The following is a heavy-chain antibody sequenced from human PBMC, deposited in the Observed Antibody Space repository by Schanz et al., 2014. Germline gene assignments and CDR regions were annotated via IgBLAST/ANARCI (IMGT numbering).Heavy chain of an antibody. V-gene: IGHV3-30*18. CDR3: AKVAPAATYLDS. Sequence: QVQLVESGGGVVQPGRSLRLSCAASGFNFSSYGMHWVRQAPGKGLEWVAVISDDGSNHYYPDSVKGRFTISRDNSKNILTMQMSSLRAEDTAVYYCAKVAPAATYLDSWGLGTLVTVSS. CDR2: ISDDGSNH. CDR1: GFNFSSYG. D-gene: IGHD2-2*01. J-gene: IGHJ4*02.